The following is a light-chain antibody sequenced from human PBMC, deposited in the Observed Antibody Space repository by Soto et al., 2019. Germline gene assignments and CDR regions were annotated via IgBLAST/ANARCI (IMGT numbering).Light chain of an antibody. CDR2: GAS. J-gene: IGKJ1*01. CDR1: QSVSSN. Sequence: EIVMTQSPATLSVSPGARATLSCRASQSVSSNLAWYQQKPGQAPRLLIYGASTRATGIPARFSGSGSGTEFTLTISSLQSEDFAVYYCQQYNNWPPEGTFGQGTKVEIK. CDR3: QQYNNWPPEGT. V-gene: IGKV3-15*01.